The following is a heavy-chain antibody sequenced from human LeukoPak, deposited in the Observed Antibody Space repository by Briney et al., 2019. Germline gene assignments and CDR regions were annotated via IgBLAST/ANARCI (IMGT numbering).Heavy chain of an antibody. Sequence: PGGSLRLSCAASGFTFSSYSINWDRQAPGKGLEWLSSLSGSSTYIYYADSVKGRFTVSRDNAKNSLYLQMNSLRAEDTAVYYCARDGTHGSGRHFDYWGQGTLVTVSS. CDR3: ARDGTHGSGRHFDY. J-gene: IGHJ4*02. D-gene: IGHD3-10*01. CDR2: LSGSSTYI. CDR1: GFTFSSYS. V-gene: IGHV3-21*01.